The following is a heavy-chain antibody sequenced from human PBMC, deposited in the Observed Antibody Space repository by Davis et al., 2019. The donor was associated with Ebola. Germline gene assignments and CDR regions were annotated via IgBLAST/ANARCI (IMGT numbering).Heavy chain of an antibody. V-gene: IGHV3-53*01. CDR2: IYSDTNT. CDR1: GFTVNSDY. CDR3: ARGVAWIQLWSF. Sequence: PGGSLRLSCAASGFTVNSDYMTWVRQAPGKGLEWVSLIYSDTNTHYADSVRGRFTISRDNSKDTLYLQMNSLRAEDTAVYYCARGVAWIQLWSFWGQGTLVTVSS. J-gene: IGHJ4*02. D-gene: IGHD5-18*01.